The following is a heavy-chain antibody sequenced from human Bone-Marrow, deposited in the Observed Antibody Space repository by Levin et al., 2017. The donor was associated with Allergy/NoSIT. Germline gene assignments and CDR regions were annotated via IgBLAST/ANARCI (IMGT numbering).Heavy chain of an antibody. J-gene: IGHJ1*01. V-gene: IGHV1-18*01. Sequence: ASVKVSCKASGYTFTNYGIGWVRQAPGQGLEWLGWITGYNLKTKYSEKFQGRVTMTRDTSTGTAYMELRSLMADDTAGYFCARVRSTRAVFAVAPAHWGQGTLVTVSS. CDR1: GYTFTNYG. CDR3: ARVRSTRAVFAVAPAH. CDR2: ITGYNLKT. D-gene: IGHD3-3*01.